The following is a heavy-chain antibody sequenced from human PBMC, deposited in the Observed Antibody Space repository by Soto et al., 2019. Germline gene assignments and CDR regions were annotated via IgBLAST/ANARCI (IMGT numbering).Heavy chain of an antibody. Sequence: QMQVVQSGPEVKKPGNSVRVSCKTSGIVFSNSAVQWVRQARGQRLEWIGYIIIAGGGTMYAQNLQGRITITRDMSTNTAYMELSSMTSEATAIYNCAAELYTGGRCCSFDVWGQVTMITVSS. CDR3: AAELYTGGRCCSFDV. CDR1: GIVFSNSA. J-gene: IGHJ3*01. CDR2: IIIAGGGT. V-gene: IGHV1-58*03. D-gene: IGHD2-15*01.